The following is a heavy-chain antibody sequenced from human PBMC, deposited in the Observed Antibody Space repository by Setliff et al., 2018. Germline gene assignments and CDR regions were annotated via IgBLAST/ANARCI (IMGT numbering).Heavy chain of an antibody. J-gene: IGHJ1*01. Sequence: GGSLRLSCSASGFTFSDYYMSWIRQAPGKGLECISYITSSGNTIYYADSAKGRFIISRDNAKNSLFLEMDSLRGEDTAVYYCARDGGGYNFWSGYYTNAEYFQHWGQGTLVTVSS. CDR1: GFTFSDYY. V-gene: IGHV3-11*04. D-gene: IGHD3-3*01. CDR2: ITSSGNTI. CDR3: ARDGGGYNFWSGYYTNAEYFQH.